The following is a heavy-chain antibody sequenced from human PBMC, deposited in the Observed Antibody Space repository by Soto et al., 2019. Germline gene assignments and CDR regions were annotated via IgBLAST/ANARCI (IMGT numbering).Heavy chain of an antibody. CDR3: ASVGDDGDYSYYFDY. V-gene: IGHV1-3*05. D-gene: IGHD4-17*01. Sequence: QVQLVQYGAVEKKPGASVKVAGKASGYTFTSYAVNWNHQGPGQRLEWMGGINAVNGNTKYSQKFQGRVTITRDTSASTAYMELSSLRSEDTAVCYCASVGDDGDYSYYFDYWGQGTLVTVSS. J-gene: IGHJ4*02. CDR1: GYTFTSYA. CDR2: INAVNGNT.